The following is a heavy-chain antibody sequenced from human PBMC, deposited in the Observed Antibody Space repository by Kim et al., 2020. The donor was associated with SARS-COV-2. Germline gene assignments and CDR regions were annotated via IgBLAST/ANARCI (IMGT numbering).Heavy chain of an antibody. CDR2: ISGSGGST. V-gene: IGHV3-23*01. Sequence: GGSLRLSCAASGFTFSSYAMSWVRQAPGKGLEWVSAISGSGGSTYYADSVKGRFTISRDNSKNTLYLQMNSLRAEDTAVYYCAKSEVQYYYDSSGYPYYFDYWGQGTLVTVSS. CDR1: GFTFSSYA. D-gene: IGHD3-22*01. J-gene: IGHJ4*02. CDR3: AKSEVQYYYDSSGYPYYFDY.